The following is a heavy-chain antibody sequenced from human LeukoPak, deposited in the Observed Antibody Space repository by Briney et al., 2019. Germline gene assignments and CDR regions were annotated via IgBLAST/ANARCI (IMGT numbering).Heavy chain of an antibody. CDR3: AKDRYGSGSYYPYYFDY. D-gene: IGHD3-10*01. Sequence: GGSLRLSCAASGFTFSSYAMSWVRQAPGKGLEWVSAISGSGGSTYYADSMKGRFTISRDNSKNTLYLQMNSLRAEDTAVYYCAKDRYGSGSYYPYYFDYWGQGTLVTVSS. CDR2: ISGSGGST. CDR1: GFTFSSYA. V-gene: IGHV3-23*01. J-gene: IGHJ4*02.